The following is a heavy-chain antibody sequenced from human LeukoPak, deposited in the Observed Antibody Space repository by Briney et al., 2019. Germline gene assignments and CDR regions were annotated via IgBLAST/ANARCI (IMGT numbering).Heavy chain of an antibody. V-gene: IGHV4-59*01. J-gene: IGHJ6*02. CDR2: IYYTGSA. Sequence: SETLSLTCTVSGGSISGFYWTWIRQPPGKGLEWIGQIYYTGSADCNPSLKSRITISVDTSKNQISLMVRSVTAADTAVYHCARFGVNYDMDVWGQGTTVTASS. CDR3: ARFGVNYDMDV. D-gene: IGHD3-16*01. CDR1: GGSISGFY.